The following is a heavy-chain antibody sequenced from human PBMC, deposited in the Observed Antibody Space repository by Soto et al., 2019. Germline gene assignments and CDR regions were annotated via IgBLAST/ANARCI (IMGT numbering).Heavy chain of an antibody. CDR1: GYTFSNFW. CDR2: IYPGNSET. D-gene: IGHD6-13*01. Sequence: GESLKISCQCSGYTFSNFWIAWVRQLPGKGLEYMGIIYPGNSETRYSPSFHGKVTISADRSIGTAYLQWSSLEASDSAFYFCARSPRSSPYFDYWGQGALVTVSS. CDR3: ARSPRSSPYFDY. V-gene: IGHV5-51*01. J-gene: IGHJ4*02.